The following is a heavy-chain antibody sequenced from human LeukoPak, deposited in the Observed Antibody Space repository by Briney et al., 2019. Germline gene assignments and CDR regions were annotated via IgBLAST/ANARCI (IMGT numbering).Heavy chain of an antibody. V-gene: IGHV4-34*01. CDR2: INHSGST. D-gene: IGHD2-2*01. Sequence: SETLSLTCAVYGGSFSGYYWSWIRQPPGKGPEWIGEINHSGSTNYNPSLKSRVTISVDTSKNQFSLKLSSVTAADTAVYYCARAYQLRINYYYYYYMDVWGKGTTVTVSS. J-gene: IGHJ6*03. CDR3: ARAYQLRINYYYYYYMDV. CDR1: GGSFSGYY.